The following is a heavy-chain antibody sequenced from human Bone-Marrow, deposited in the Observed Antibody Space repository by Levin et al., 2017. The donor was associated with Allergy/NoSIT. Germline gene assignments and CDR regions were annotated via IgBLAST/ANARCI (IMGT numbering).Heavy chain of an antibody. V-gene: IGHV3-49*03. CDR3: SSSSGYDVVLDH. J-gene: IGHJ4*02. CDR1: GFSFGGYG. CDR2: IRSKAYDGAL. Sequence: GGSLRLSCTGSGFSFGGYGVSWFRQAPGKGLEWVSSIRSKAYDGALYYAASVRGRFTMSRDDSNSIAYLQMDSLKTEDTAMYYCSSSSGYDVVLDHWGQGTLVTVSS. D-gene: IGHD5-12*01.